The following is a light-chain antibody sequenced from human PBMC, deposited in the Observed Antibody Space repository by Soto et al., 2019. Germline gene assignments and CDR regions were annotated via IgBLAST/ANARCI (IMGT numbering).Light chain of an antibody. J-gene: IGLJ1*01. V-gene: IGLV2-8*01. CDR3: TSYAGSSNV. CDR2: EVN. CDR1: SSDVGAYNY. Sequence: QSALTQPPSASGSPGQSVTISCTGASSDVGAYNYVSWYQQHPGKAPKLVIYEVNKRPSGVPDRFSGSKSGTTASLIVSGLQAEDEADYYCTSYAGSSNVFGTGTKLTVL.